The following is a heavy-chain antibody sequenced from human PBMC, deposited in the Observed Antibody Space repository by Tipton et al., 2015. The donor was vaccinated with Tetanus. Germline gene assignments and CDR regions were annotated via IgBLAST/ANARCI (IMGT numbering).Heavy chain of an antibody. CDR2: ITSGSRYT. V-gene: IGHV3-21*04. CDR1: EFSFSDSS. D-gene: IGHD6-19*01. J-gene: IGHJ4*02. CDR3: AKDISSGWSGGVH. Sequence: SLRLSCAASEFSFSDSSMNWVRQAPGKGLEWVSSITSGSRYTYYADSVKGRFTISRDNAKNSLYLQMNNLRVEDTALYYCAKDISSGWSGGVHWGQGTQVTVSS.